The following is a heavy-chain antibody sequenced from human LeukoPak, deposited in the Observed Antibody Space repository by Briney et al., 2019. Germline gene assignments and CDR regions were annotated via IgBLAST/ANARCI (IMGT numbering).Heavy chain of an antibody. Sequence: RPGGSLRLSCAASGFTFSNYDMNWVRQAPGKGLEWVSSISSRTGYMYYADSVKGRFTISRDNSKNTLYLQMNSLRTEDTAIYYCAKDLLNVVVVVMYDYWGQGTLVTVSS. D-gene: IGHD3-22*01. CDR1: GFTFSNYD. V-gene: IGHV3-23*01. CDR2: ISSRTGYM. J-gene: IGHJ4*02. CDR3: AKDLLNVVVVVMYDY.